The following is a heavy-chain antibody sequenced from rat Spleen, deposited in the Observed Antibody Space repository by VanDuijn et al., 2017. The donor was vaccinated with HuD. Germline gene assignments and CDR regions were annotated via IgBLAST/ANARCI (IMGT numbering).Heavy chain of an antibody. D-gene: IGHD1-9*01. Sequence: EVQLVESGGGLVQPGGSLKLSCAASGFTFSNYDMAWVRQAPTKGLEWVASISPGGGSTYYRVSVKGRFTISRDNAKSTLSLQMDSLRSEDTATYYCARRHYGYTDYFDYWGQGVMVTVSS. V-gene: IGHV5-25*01. CDR1: GFTFSNYD. CDR2: ISPGGGST. CDR3: ARRHYGYTDYFDY. J-gene: IGHJ2*01.